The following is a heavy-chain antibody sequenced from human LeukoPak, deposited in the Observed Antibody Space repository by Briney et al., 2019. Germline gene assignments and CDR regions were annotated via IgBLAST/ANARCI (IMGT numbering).Heavy chain of an antibody. CDR1: GGSFSDYY. CDR2: INHSGRT. D-gene: IGHD2/OR15-2a*01. CDR3: ARRIWDGTFFFDY. J-gene: IGHJ4*02. V-gene: IGHV4-34*01. Sequence: PSETLSLTCAVYGGSFSDYYWTWIRQPPGKGLEWIGEINHSGRTNYNPSLKSRVIISVDTSMNQFSLKVNSVTAADTAVYYCARRIWDGTFFFDYWGQGLLVTVSS.